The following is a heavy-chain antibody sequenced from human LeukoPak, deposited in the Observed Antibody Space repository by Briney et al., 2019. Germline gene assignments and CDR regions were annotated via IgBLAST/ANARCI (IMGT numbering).Heavy chain of an antibody. CDR2: ISWDGGST. J-gene: IGHJ6*02. CDR3: AKDMSPDFWSGNSGMDV. Sequence: GGSLRLSCAASGFTFDDYTMHWVRHAPGKGLEWVSLISWDGGSTYYADSVKGRFTISRDNGKNSLYLQMNSLRTEDTALYYCAKDMSPDFWSGNSGMDVWGQGTTVTVSS. CDR1: GFTFDDYT. D-gene: IGHD3-3*01. V-gene: IGHV3-43*01.